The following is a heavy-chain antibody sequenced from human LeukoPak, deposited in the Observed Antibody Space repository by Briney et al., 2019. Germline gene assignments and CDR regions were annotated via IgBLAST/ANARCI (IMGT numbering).Heavy chain of an antibody. V-gene: IGHV3-23*01. J-gene: IGHJ5*02. Sequence: GGSLRLSCAASGLTFSSYAMMWVRQAPGKGLDWVSTISVSGGSPNYADSVKGRFTFSRDNSKNTLFLQVNSLRAEDTALYYCAKGLREYDFWSGYATWGQGTLVTVSS. D-gene: IGHD3-3*01. CDR1: GLTFSSYA. CDR2: ISVSGGSP. CDR3: AKGLREYDFWSGYAT.